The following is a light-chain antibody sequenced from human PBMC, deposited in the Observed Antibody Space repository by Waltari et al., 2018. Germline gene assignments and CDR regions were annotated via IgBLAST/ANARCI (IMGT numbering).Light chain of an antibody. CDR2: AAS. J-gene: IGKJ4*01. CDR3: QQADSFPLT. V-gene: IGKV1-12*01. CDR1: EDIGTY. Sequence: RITMTCRASEDIGTYLAWSQHKPGEAPQLLISAASILQSGVPSRFSVSGYGTDFTLTISSLLPEDYATYFCQQADSFPLTFGGGTKVEVK.